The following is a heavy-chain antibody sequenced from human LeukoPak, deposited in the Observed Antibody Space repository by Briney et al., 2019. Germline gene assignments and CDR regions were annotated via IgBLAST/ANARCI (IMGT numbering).Heavy chain of an antibody. CDR2: ISYDGSNK. Sequence: GGSLRLSCAASGFTFSSYGMHWVRQAPGKGLEWVAVISYDGSNKYYADSVKGRFTISRDNSKNTLYLQMNSLRAEDTAVYYCAKDSAQVTMINYWGQGTLVTVSS. D-gene: IGHD3-22*01. J-gene: IGHJ4*02. CDR1: GFTFSSYG. V-gene: IGHV3-30*18. CDR3: AKDSAQVTMINY.